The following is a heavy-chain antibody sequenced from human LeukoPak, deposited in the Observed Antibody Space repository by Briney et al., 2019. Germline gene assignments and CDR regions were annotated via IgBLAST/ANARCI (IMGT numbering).Heavy chain of an antibody. CDR1: GGSIISGNYS. D-gene: IGHD6-13*01. Sequence: SETLSLTCSVSGGSIISGNYSWGWIRQPPGKGLEWIVSVSYSGSTYYNPSLKSRVTMSVDTSKNQFSLRLSSVTAADTAVYYCARDSGSSWYTYWGQGTLVTVSS. J-gene: IGHJ4*02. V-gene: IGHV4-39*07. CDR3: ARDSGSSWYTY. CDR2: VSYSGST.